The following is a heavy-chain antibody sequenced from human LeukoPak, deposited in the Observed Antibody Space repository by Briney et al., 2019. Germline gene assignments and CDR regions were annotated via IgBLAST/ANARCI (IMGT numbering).Heavy chain of an antibody. J-gene: IGHJ4*02. D-gene: IGHD3-10*01. Sequence: ASVKVSCKASGYTFTVNFIHWVGQAPGQGLEWMGWINPNSGGTTLAQRFQGRVTMTRDTSITTAYLEVSGLRSDDTAMYYCAREVPYTRHFDYWGQGTLVTVSS. CDR2: INPNSGGT. CDR3: AREVPYTRHFDY. V-gene: IGHV1-2*02. CDR1: GYTFTVNF.